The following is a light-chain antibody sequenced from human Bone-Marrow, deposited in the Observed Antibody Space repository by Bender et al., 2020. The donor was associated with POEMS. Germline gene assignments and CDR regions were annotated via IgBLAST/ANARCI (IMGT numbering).Light chain of an antibody. CDR2: SHH. V-gene: IGLV1-44*01. Sequence: QSVLTQPPSASGTPGQRVTISCSGGSSNIGAHAVNWYQHLPGTDPKLLIYSHHRRPSEVPDRFAGSRSGTSASLAISELQSEDEADSYCAVWDDSLNGWVFGGGTKLAVL. CDR3: AVWDDSLNGWV. J-gene: IGLJ3*02. CDR1: SSNIGAHA.